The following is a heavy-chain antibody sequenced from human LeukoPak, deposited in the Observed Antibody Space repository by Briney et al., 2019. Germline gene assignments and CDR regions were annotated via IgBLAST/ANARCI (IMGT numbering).Heavy chain of an antibody. CDR3: AKWPSSGSFDY. V-gene: IGHV3-30*18. CDR1: GLTFSRDW. D-gene: IGHD1-26*01. CDR2: ISYDGSNK. Sequence: GGSLRLSCEGFGLTFSRDWMSWVRQAPGKGLEWVAVISYDGSNKYYADSVKGRFTISRDNSKNTLYLQMNSLRAEDTAVYYCAKWPSSGSFDYWGQGTLVTVSS. J-gene: IGHJ4*02.